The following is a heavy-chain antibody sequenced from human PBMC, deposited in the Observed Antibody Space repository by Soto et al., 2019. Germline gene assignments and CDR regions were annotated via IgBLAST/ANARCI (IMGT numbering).Heavy chain of an antibody. V-gene: IGHV3-23*01. Sequence: EVQLLESGGGLVQPGGSLRLSCAASGFTFSSYAMSWVRQAPGKGLEWVSAISGSGGSTYYADSVKGRFTISRDNSKNLLXXQMNSLRAEDTAVYYCAKEGGWTTVTTYYYYGMDVWGQGTTVTVSS. CDR1: GFTFSSYA. CDR2: ISGSGGST. CDR3: AKEGGWTTVTTYYYYGMDV. D-gene: IGHD4-17*01. J-gene: IGHJ6*02.